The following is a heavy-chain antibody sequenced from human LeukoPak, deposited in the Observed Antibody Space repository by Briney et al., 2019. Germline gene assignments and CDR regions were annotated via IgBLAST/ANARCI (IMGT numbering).Heavy chain of an antibody. Sequence: ASVKVSCKASGGTFSSYTISWVRQAPGQGLEWMGRINPNSGGTNYAQKFQGRVTMTRDTSISTAYMELSRLRSDDTAVYYCARRYHYYDSSPEFDYWGQGTLVTVSS. CDR1: GGTFSSYT. CDR3: ARRYHYYDSSPEFDY. V-gene: IGHV1-2*06. D-gene: IGHD3-22*01. J-gene: IGHJ4*02. CDR2: INPNSGGT.